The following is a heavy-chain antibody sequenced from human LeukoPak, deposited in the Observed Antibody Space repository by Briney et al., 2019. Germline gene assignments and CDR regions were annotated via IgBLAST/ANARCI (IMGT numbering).Heavy chain of an antibody. D-gene: IGHD1-26*01. CDR3: ARENLGSYYTCFGY. Sequence: GGSLRLSCAASGFTFSSYWMYWVRQAPGKGLVWVSRINTDGSDTTYADSVKGRFTISRDNAKNTLYLQMNSLTAEDTAVYYCARENLGSYYTCFGYWGQGTLVTVSS. CDR2: INTDGSDT. CDR1: GFTFSSYW. V-gene: IGHV3-74*01. J-gene: IGHJ4*02.